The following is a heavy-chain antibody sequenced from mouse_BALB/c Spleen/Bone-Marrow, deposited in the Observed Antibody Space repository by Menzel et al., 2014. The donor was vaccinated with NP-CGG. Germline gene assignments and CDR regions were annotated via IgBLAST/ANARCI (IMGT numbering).Heavy chain of an antibody. CDR3: ARSRDGYFDV. CDR2: IAPGSGST. J-gene: IGHJ1*01. CDR1: GYTFTSYW. Sequence: DLVKPGASVKLSCKASGYTFTSYWINWIKQRPGQGLEWIGRIAPGSGSTYYNEMFKGKATLTVDTSSSTAYIPLSSLSSEDSAVYFCARSRDGYFDVWGAGTTVTVSS. V-gene: IGHV1S41*01.